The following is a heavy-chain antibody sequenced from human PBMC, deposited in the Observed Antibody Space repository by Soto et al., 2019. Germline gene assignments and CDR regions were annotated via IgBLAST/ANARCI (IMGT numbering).Heavy chain of an antibody. CDR2: INTGNGNT. CDR3: ARHLSRGIAVAGMSGY. J-gene: IGHJ4*02. Sequence: GASVKVSCKASGYTFTTYAMHWVRQAPGQRLEWMGWINTGNGNTKYSQNFQGQVTISADKSISTAYLQWSSLKASDTAMYYCARHLSRGIAVAGMSGYWGQGTLVTVSS. D-gene: IGHD6-19*01. V-gene: IGHV1-3*04. CDR1: GYTFTTYA.